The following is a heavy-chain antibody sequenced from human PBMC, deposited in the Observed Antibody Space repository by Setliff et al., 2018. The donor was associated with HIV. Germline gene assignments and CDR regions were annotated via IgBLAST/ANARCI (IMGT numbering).Heavy chain of an antibody. CDR3: ARLLTAVRGYYYGFDV. D-gene: IGHD2-21*01. CDR1: GGSISSSNYY. V-gene: IGHV4-39*07. Sequence: SETLSLTCTVSGGSISSSNYYWGWIRQPPGKGLEWIGSIYYSGSTNYNPSLKSRVTISVDTSKNQFSLRLTAVTAADSAMYYCARLLTAVRGYYYGFDVWGQGTTVTVSS. J-gene: IGHJ6*02. CDR2: IYYSGST.